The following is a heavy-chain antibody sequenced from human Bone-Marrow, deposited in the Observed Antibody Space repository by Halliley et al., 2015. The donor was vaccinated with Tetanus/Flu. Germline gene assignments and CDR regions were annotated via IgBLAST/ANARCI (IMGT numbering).Heavy chain of an antibody. Sequence: DGVDTGYADSVKGRFFISRDIAKNTLELQMNGLRGDDTAVYYCARVSGSYQRWYFDVWGRGTRVTVSS. J-gene: IGHJ2*01. CDR2: DGVDT. V-gene: IGHV3-74*01. CDR3: ARVSGSYQRWYFDV. D-gene: IGHD1-26*01.